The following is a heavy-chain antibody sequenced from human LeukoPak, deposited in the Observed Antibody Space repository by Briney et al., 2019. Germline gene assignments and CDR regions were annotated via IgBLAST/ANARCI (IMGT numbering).Heavy chain of an antibody. D-gene: IGHD3-22*01. Sequence: SPVKVSCKASGGTFSSYAISWVRQAPGQGLEWVGGIIPIFGTANYAQKFQGIVTITTDESTSTAYMELSSLRSEDTAVYYCARVDQGYYDSSGYHYWGQGTLVTVSS. V-gene: IGHV1-69*05. CDR3: ARVDQGYYDSSGYHY. CDR2: IIPIFGTA. CDR1: GGTFSSYA. J-gene: IGHJ4*02.